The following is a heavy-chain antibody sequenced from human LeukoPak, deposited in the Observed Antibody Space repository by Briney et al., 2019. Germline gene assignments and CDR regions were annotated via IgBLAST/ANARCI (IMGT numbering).Heavy chain of an antibody. CDR3: ARRDRPITIFGVVYQSDAFDI. CDR1: GGSISSSNW. CDR2: IYHSGST. Sequence: SGTLSLNCAVSGGSISSSNWWSWVRQPPGKGLEWIGEIYHSGSTNYNPSLKSRVTISVDKSKNQFSLKLSSVTAADTAVYYCARRDRPITIFGVVYQSDAFDIWGQGTMVTVSS. D-gene: IGHD3-3*01. J-gene: IGHJ3*02. V-gene: IGHV4-4*02.